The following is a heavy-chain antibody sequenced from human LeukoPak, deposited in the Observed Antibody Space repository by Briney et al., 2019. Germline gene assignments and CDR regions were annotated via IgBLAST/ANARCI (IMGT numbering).Heavy chain of an antibody. D-gene: IGHD1-26*01. CDR3: AKGRGTGVTTPGAFDI. J-gene: IGHJ3*02. Sequence: GGSLRLSWAASGFTFTGYGRGWVGKAPGKGLDWVSRFSNTGGSTYYADSVKGRFTISRDNSKNTLYLQMNSLRAEDTAVYYCAKGRGTGVTTPGAFDIWGQGTMVTVSS. V-gene: IGHV3-23*01. CDR2: FSNTGGST. CDR1: GFTFTGYG.